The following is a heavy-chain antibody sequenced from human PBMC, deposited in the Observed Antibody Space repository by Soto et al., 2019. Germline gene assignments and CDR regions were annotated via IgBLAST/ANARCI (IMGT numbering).Heavy chain of an antibody. CDR2: SSYDGRET. J-gene: IGHJ4*02. CDR3: ARDSGWPIPNFDN. D-gene: IGHD3-10*01. CDR1: DSDFSSYG. Sequence: PGGSLRLSCAASDSDFSSYGIHWVRQAPGKGLEWVAASSYDGRETFYADSAKGRFTVSKEMSKNTAFLQMNALRHEDTAVYFCARDSGWPIPNFDNWGQGTPVTLS. V-gene: IGHV3-30*03.